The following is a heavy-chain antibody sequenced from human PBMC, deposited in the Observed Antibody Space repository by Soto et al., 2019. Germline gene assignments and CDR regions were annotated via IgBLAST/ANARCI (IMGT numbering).Heavy chain of an antibody. D-gene: IGHD7-27*01. Sequence: SETLSHTYTVSSGSISTYYWSWIRQPPGKGLEWIGYIYYTGSTNYNPSLKTRVAISMDTSKNQFSLNLSSVTAADTAVYYCAGAPNWAYFDFWGPRTLVTVSS. V-gene: IGHV4-59*01. CDR1: SGSISTYY. CDR2: IYYTGST. J-gene: IGHJ4*02. CDR3: AGAPNWAYFDF.